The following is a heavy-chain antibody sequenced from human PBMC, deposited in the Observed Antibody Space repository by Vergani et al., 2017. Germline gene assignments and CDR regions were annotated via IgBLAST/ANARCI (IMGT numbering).Heavy chain of an antibody. V-gene: IGHV4-31*03. CDR1: GGSISSGGYY. CDR3: ARQGGHYYDSTEKGWFDP. Sequence: QVQLQESGPGLVKPSQTLSLTCTVSGGSISSGGYYWSWIRQHPGKGLEWIGYIYYSGSTYYNPSLKSRVTISVDTSKNQFSLKLSSVTAADTAVYYCARQGGHYYDSTEKGWFDPWGQGTLVTVSS. CDR2: IYYSGST. D-gene: IGHD3-22*01. J-gene: IGHJ5*02.